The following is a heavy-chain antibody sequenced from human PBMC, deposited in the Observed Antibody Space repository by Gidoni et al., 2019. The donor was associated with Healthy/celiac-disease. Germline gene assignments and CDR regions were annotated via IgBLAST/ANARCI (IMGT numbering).Heavy chain of an antibody. CDR2: ISGSGGST. J-gene: IGHJ4*02. CDR1: GFSFISYA. D-gene: IGHD2-21*02. V-gene: IGHV3-23*01. CDR3: AKTRYCGGDCYSGYDY. Sequence: EVQLLESGGGLVQPGGSLILSCAASGFSFISYAMSWVRQAPGKGLEWVSAISGSGGSTYYADSVKGRFTISRDNSKNTLYLQMNSLRAEDTAVYYCAKTRYCGGDCYSGYDYWGQGTLVTVSS.